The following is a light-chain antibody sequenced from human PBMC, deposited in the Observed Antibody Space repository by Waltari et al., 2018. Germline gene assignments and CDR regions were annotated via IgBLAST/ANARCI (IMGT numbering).Light chain of an antibody. V-gene: IGKV1-5*03. CDR3: QQYNSYLIT. J-gene: IGKJ5*01. CDR1: QSISSW. CDR2: KAS. Sequence: DIQMTTSPSTLSASVGDRVTITCRASQSISSWLAWYQQKPGKAPKLLIYKASSLESGVPSRFSGSGSGTEFTLTISSLQPDDFATYYCQQYNSYLITFGQGTRLEIK.